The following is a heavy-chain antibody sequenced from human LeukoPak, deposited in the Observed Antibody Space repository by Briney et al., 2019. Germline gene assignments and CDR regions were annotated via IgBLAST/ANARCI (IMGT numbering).Heavy chain of an antibody. CDR2: IYHSGST. D-gene: IGHD4-17*01. V-gene: IGHV4-30-2*01. Sequence: PSQTLSLTCAVSGGSISSGGYSWSWIRQPPGKDLEWIGYIYHSGSTYYNPSLKSRVTISVDRSKNQFSLKLSSVTAADTAVYYCARVRGDYVDYWAREPWSPSPQ. CDR3: ARVRGDYVDY. CDR1: GGSISSGGYS. J-gene: IGHJ4*02.